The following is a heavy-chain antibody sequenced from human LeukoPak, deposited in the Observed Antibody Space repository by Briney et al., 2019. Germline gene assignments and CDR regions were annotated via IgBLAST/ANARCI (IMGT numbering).Heavy chain of an antibody. CDR1: GGTFSSYA. CDR2: IIPILGIA. J-gene: IGHJ5*02. V-gene: IGHV1-69*04. D-gene: IGHD4-11*01. CDR3: AREFYSLGWFDP. Sequence: ASVKVSCKASGGTFSSYAISWVRQAPGQGLEWMGRIIPILGIANYAQKFQGRVTITADKSTSTAYMELSSLRPEDTAVYYCAREFYSLGWFDPWGQGTLVTVSS.